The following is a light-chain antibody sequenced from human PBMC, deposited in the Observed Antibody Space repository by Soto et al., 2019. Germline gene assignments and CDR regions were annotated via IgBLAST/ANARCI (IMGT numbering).Light chain of an antibody. CDR2: AAS. J-gene: IGKJ1*01. CDR3: QQSYSTAWT. Sequence: DIQMTRSPSTLSASVGYRFTITCRASQSIRSYLNWYQQKPGKAPKLLIYAASSLQSGVPSRLSGSGSGTDFTITISSMQTEDFATYYCQQSYSTAWTFGQGTKVDIK. V-gene: IGKV1-39*01. CDR1: QSIRSY.